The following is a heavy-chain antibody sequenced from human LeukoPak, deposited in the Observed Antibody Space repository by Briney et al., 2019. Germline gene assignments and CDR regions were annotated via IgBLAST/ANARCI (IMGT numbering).Heavy chain of an antibody. CDR3: ARRRHNFDFYDV. D-gene: IGHD3/OR15-3a*01. CDR2: TFYTGRT. J-gene: IGHJ3*01. Sequence: SETLSLTCTVSGDSIISNIYWWDWVRLPPGKGLEWIGATFYTGRTFYSPSLKSRVSISVDTSKNQFSLDLSSATAADTAVYYCARRRHNFDFYDVWGQGTRVTVSS. CDR1: GDSIISNIYW. V-gene: IGHV4-39*01.